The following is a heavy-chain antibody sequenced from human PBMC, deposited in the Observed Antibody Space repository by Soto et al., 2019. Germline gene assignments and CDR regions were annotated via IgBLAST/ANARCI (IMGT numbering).Heavy chain of an antibody. CDR1: GYTFTGYY. CDR2: INPETGGT. J-gene: IGHJ6*02. Sequence: ASVKVSCKASGYTFTGYYVRWVREAPGQGLEWMGWINPETGGTSYAQKFQGRVTLSRDTSINTAYLELSRLRLDDAAVYFCARERYQVISDGMDVWGQGTTVTVSS. D-gene: IGHD2-2*01. V-gene: IGHV1-2*02. CDR3: ARERYQVISDGMDV.